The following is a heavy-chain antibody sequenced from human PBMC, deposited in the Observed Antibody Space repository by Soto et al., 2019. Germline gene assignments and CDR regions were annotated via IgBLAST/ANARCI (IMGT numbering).Heavy chain of an antibody. D-gene: IGHD1-20*01. Sequence: GGSLRLSCAASGFTVSSNYMSWVRQAPGKGLEWVSVIYSGGSTYYADSVKGRFTISRDNSKNTLYLQMNSLRAEDTAVYYCARDRGYRWYDTVPGWGQGTLVTVSS. J-gene: IGHJ4*02. CDR1: GFTVSSNY. CDR3: ARDRGYRWYDTVPG. CDR2: IYSGGST. V-gene: IGHV3-66*01.